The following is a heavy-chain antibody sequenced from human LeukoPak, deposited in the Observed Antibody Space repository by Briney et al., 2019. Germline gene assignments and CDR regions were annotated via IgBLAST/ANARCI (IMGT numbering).Heavy chain of an antibody. J-gene: IGHJ4*02. CDR2: IIPNTGGT. D-gene: IGHD6-19*01. Sequence: ASVKVSCKASGYSFSGFYMHWVRQAPGQGLEWMGWIIPNTGGTNYAQKFQGRVTMTGDTTISTAYMELSSLRSDDTAVYYCAREWLIVVTGTGHLDYWGQGTLVTVSS. CDR3: AREWLIVVTGTGHLDY. CDR1: GYSFSGFY. V-gene: IGHV1-2*02.